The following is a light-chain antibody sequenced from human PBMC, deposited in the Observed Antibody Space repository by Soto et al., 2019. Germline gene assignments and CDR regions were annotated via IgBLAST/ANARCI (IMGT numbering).Light chain of an antibody. CDR1: HSVSSNY. V-gene: IGKV3-20*01. CDR3: QQYGISPT. Sequence: EIVLTQSPGTLSLSPGERATLSCRSSHSVSSNYLAWYQQKPGQAPRLLIYDVSSSATGIHDRFSGSGSGTDFTLTISRLEPVDFAVYYCQQYGISPTFGQGTKVEIK. CDR2: DVS. J-gene: IGKJ1*01.